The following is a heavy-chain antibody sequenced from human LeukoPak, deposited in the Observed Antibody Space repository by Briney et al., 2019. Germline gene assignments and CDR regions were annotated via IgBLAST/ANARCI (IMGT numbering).Heavy chain of an antibody. CDR3: AREYCCGGSCYYYYYMDV. D-gene: IGHD2-15*01. Sequence: GGSLRLSCAASGFTFSSYGMHWVRQAPGKGLEWVAFIRYDGSNKYYADSVKGRFTISRDNSKNTLYLQMNSLRAEDTAVYYCAREYCCGGSCYYYYYMDVWGKGTTVTVSS. CDR1: GFTFSSYG. V-gene: IGHV3-30*02. CDR2: IRYDGSNK. J-gene: IGHJ6*03.